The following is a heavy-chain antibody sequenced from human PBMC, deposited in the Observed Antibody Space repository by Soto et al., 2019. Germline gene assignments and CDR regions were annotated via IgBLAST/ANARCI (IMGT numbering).Heavy chain of an antibody. J-gene: IGHJ4*02. CDR2: IYWDDDK. D-gene: IGHD5-18*01. Sequence: QITLKESGPTLVKPTQTLTLTCTFSGFSLSTSGVGGGWIRQPPGKALEWLALIYWDDDKRYSPSLKSRLTITKDTSKNQVVLTMTNMDPVDTATYYCAHSSPTALIRAEFDYWGQGTLVTVSS. V-gene: IGHV2-5*02. CDR1: GFSLSTSGVG. CDR3: AHSSPTALIRAEFDY.